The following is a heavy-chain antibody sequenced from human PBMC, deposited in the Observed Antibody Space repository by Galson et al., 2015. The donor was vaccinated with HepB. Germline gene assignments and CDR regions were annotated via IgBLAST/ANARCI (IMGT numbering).Heavy chain of an antibody. CDR3: ARESSSLYGMDV. CDR1: GFTVSSNY. V-gene: IGHV3-66*02. D-gene: IGHD6-13*01. J-gene: IGHJ6*02. Sequence: SLRLSCAASGFTVSSNYMSWVRQAPGKGLEWVSVIYSGGNTYYADSVKGRFTISRDNSKNTLYLQMNSLRAEDTAVYYCARESSSLYGMDVWGQGTTVTVSS. CDR2: IYSGGNT.